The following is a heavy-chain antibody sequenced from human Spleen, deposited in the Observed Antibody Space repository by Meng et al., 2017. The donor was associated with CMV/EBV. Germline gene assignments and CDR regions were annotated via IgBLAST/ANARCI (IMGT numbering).Heavy chain of an antibody. CDR2: ISSNGGST. J-gene: IGHJ6*02. CDR3: ARSWELRGRGGDYYYYGMDV. Sequence: GGSLRLSCAASGFTFSSYAMHWVRQAPGKGLEYVSAISSNGGSTYYADSVKGRFTISRDNSKNTLYLQMNSLRAEDTAVYYCARSWELRGRGGDYYYYGMDVWGQGTTVTVSS. V-gene: IGHV3-64*02. CDR1: GFTFSSYA. D-gene: IGHD1-26*01.